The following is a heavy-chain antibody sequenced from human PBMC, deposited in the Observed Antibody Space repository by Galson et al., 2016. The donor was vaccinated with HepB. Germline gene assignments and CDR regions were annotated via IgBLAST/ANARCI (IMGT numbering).Heavy chain of an antibody. CDR2: ISGSSAT. D-gene: IGHD3-10*01. V-gene: IGHV3-23*01. CDR1: GFTFRNYG. Sequence: SLRLSCAASGFTFRNYGMSWVRQAPGKGLEWVSAISGSSATYYADSVKGRFTISRDNSKNKLFLQMDSLRAEDTAVYYCAAKRSDFGELSPLDYWGQGTLVTVSS. CDR3: AAKRSDFGELSPLDY. J-gene: IGHJ4*02.